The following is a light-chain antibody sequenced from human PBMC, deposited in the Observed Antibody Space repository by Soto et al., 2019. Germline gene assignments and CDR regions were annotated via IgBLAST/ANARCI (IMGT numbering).Light chain of an antibody. CDR3: QHYQFWPLT. Sequence: EIVMTQSPATLSVSPGERATLSCRASQSVSRNLAWYQQKPGQAPRLLLYGASTRATGIPARFSGSGSGSDFTLTISSLQSEDFALYYCQHYQFWPLTFGGGTKVEIK. V-gene: IGKV3-15*01. CDR1: QSVSRN. CDR2: GAS. J-gene: IGKJ4*01.